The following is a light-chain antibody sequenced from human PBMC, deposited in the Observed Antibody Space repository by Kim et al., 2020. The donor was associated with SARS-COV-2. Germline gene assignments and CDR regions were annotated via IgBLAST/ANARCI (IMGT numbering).Light chain of an antibody. J-gene: IGLJ3*02. CDR1: SSNSGSYND. Sequence: GQSISSTCTGTSSNSGSYNDVSWHQQHPGKAPKLMVYDVNKRPSGISSRFSGSKSGSTASLTISGLQAEDEADYYCSSFTTRSTLVFGGGTQLTVL. CDR2: DVN. CDR3: SSFTTRSTLV. V-gene: IGLV2-14*03.